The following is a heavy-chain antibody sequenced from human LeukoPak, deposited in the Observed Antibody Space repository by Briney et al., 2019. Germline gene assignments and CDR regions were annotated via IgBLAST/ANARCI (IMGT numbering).Heavy chain of an antibody. Sequence: GGSLRLSCAASGFTFSSSAMSWVRQAPGRGLEWVSTISGSGGATDYADSVKGRFTISSDNSKNTLYLQMNSLRAEDTAVYYCAKDRPIFKDWGQGTQVTVSS. J-gene: IGHJ4*02. V-gene: IGHV3-23*01. CDR2: ISGSGGAT. CDR1: GFTFSSSA. CDR3: AKDRPIFKD.